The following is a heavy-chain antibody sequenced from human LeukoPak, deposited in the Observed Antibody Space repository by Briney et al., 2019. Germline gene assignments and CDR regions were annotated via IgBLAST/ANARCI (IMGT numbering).Heavy chain of an antibody. D-gene: IGHD3-22*01. CDR1: GFTFSSYG. J-gene: IGHJ3*02. CDR3: ASDSSGYYYHQDAFDI. V-gene: IGHV3-33*08. CDR2: IWYGGSNK. Sequence: GGSLRLSCAASGFTFSSYGMHWVRQAPGKGLEWVAVIWYGGSNKYYADSVKGRFTISRDNSKNTLYLQMNSLRAEDTAVYYCASDSSGYYYHQDAFDIWGQGTMVTVSS.